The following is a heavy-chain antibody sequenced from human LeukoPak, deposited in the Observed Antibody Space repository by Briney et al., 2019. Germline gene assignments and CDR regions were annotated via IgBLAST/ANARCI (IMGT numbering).Heavy chain of an antibody. J-gene: IGHJ3*02. CDR1: GYSFTHYY. V-gene: IGHV1-69-2*01. Sequence: ASVKVSRTVSGYSFTHYYMHWMQQPPGKGLEWMGLLDPKEGETIYAEKFQGSVTITADTSTDTASMELSILRSEDAAVYYCARIYGSGRGDAFDIWGQGTMVTVSS. CDR3: ARIYGSGRGDAFDI. CDR2: LDPKEGET. D-gene: IGHD3-10*01.